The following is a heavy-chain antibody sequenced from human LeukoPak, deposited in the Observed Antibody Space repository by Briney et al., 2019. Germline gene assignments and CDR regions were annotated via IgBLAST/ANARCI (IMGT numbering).Heavy chain of an antibody. Sequence: ASVKVSCKASGYTFTSYDINWVRQATGQGLEWMGWINPNSGGTNYAQKFQGRVTMTRDTSISTAYMEVRSLRSDDTAVYYCAREESIGSYQFLNEYWGQGTLVTVSS. V-gene: IGHV1-2*02. D-gene: IGHD1-26*01. J-gene: IGHJ4*02. CDR2: INPNSGGT. CDR3: AREESIGSYQFLNEY. CDR1: GYTFTSYD.